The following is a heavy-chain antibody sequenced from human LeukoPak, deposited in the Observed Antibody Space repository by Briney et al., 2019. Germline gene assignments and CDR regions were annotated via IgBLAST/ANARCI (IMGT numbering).Heavy chain of an antibody. CDR2: MNPNSGNT. D-gene: IGHD3-3*01. V-gene: IGHV1-8*03. CDR1: GYTFINYA. Sequence: ASVKVSCKASGYTFINYAMNWVRQATGQGLEWMGWMNPNSGNTGYAQKFQGRVTITRNTSISTAYMELSSLRSEDTAVYYCARGLNYDFWSGYYRGYYYMDVWGKGTTVTVSS. CDR3: ARGLNYDFWSGYYRGYYYMDV. J-gene: IGHJ6*03.